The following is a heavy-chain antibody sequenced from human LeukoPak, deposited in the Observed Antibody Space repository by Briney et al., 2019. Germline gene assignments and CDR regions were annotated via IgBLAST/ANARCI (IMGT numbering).Heavy chain of an antibody. D-gene: IGHD6-19*01. CDR3: ARGGYSSGWYGSSWFDP. J-gene: IGHJ5*02. CDR1: GYTFTSYD. V-gene: IGHV1-8*01. Sequence: GASVKVSCKASGYTFTSYDINWVRQATGQGLEWMGWMNPNSGNTGYAQKFQGRVTMTRNTSTSTAYMELSSLRSEDTAVYYCARGGYSSGWYGSSWFDPWGQGTLVTVSS. CDR2: MNPNSGNT.